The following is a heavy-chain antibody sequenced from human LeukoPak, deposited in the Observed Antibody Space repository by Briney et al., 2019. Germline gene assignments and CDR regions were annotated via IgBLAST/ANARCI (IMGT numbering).Heavy chain of an antibody. D-gene: IGHD5-12*01. Sequence: PGGSLRLSCAASGFTVSSNHMSWVRQAPGKGLEWVSVIYNGDSTHYADSVKGRFTISRDNSKSTLYLQMNSLRVEDTAIYSCARDHNGGYVHDAFDIWGQGTMVTVSS. V-gene: IGHV3-66*01. J-gene: IGHJ3*02. CDR1: GFTVSSNH. CDR3: ARDHNGGYVHDAFDI. CDR2: IYNGDST.